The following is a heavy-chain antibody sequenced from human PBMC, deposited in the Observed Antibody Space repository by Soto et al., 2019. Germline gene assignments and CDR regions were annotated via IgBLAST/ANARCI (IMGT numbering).Heavy chain of an antibody. Sequence: GGSLRLSCAASGFTLDDYAMHWARHAPGKGLEWVSGISWSSGSIGYADSVKGRFTISRDNAKNSLYLQMNSLRAEDTALYYCAKVGGIVATSSGSYFDYWGQGSLDIGSS. J-gene: IGHJ4*02. V-gene: IGHV3-9*01. CDR2: ISWSSGSI. D-gene: IGHD5-12*01. CDR1: GFTLDDYA. CDR3: AKVGGIVATSSGSYFDY.